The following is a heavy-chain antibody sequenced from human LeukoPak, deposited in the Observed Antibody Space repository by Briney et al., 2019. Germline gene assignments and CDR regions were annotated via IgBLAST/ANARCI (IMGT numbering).Heavy chain of an antibody. Sequence: QPGRSLRLSCAASGFTFSSYAMHWVRQAPGKGLEWVAVISYDGSNKYYADSVKGRFTISRDNSKNTLYLQMNSLRAEDTAVYYCARAAAAATGGGTHYYYGMDVWGQGTTVTVSS. CDR2: ISYDGSNK. J-gene: IGHJ6*02. D-gene: IGHD6-13*01. V-gene: IGHV3-30-3*01. CDR1: GFTFSSYA. CDR3: ARAAAAATGGGTHYYYGMDV.